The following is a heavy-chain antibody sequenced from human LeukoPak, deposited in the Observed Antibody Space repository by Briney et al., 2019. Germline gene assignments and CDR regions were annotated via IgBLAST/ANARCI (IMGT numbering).Heavy chain of an antibody. J-gene: IGHJ4*02. Sequence: GGSLRLSCAASGFTFSSYAMSWVRQAPGKGLEWVSAISGSGGSTYYADSVKGRFTISRDNSKNTLYLRMNSLRAEDTAVYYCAKGDTYYYDSSVNFDYWGQGTLVTVSS. CDR1: GFTFSSYA. D-gene: IGHD3-22*01. CDR3: AKGDTYYYDSSVNFDY. V-gene: IGHV3-23*01. CDR2: ISGSGGST.